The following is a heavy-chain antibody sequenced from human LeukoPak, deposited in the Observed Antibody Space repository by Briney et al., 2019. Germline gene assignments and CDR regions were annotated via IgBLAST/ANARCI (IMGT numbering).Heavy chain of an antibody. CDR2: ISGSGGST. CDR3: AKGYSSGYLRYFDL. V-gene: IGHV3-23*01. CDR1: EXTFSSYG. J-gene: IGHJ2*01. D-gene: IGHD3-22*01. Sequence: GGSLRLSCAASEXTFSSYGMTWVRQAPGKGLEWVSAISGSGGSTYYADSVKGRFTISRDNSKNTLYLQMNSLRAEDTAVYYCAKGYSSGYLRYFDLWGRGTLVTVSS.